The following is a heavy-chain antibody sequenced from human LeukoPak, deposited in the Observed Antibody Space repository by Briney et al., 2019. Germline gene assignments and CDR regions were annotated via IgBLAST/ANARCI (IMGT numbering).Heavy chain of an antibody. D-gene: IGHD6-13*01. V-gene: IGHV4-59*01. CDR1: GGSISSYY. Sequence: SETLSLTCTVSGGSISSYYWSWIRQPPGKGLEWIGYIYYSGSTNYNPSLKSRVTISVDTSKNQFSLKLSSVTAADTAVYYCARVDSSSYHFDYWGQGTLVTVSS. CDR3: ARVDSSSYHFDY. CDR2: IYYSGST. J-gene: IGHJ4*02.